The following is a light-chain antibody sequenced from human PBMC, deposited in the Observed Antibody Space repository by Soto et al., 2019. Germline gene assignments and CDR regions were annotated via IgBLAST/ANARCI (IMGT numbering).Light chain of an antibody. CDR1: SSDVGGYNY. CDR3: SSCTSSSTYV. CDR2: DVS. J-gene: IGLJ1*01. V-gene: IGLV2-14*01. Sequence: QSALTQPASVSGSPGQSITISCTGTSSDVGGYNYVSWYQQHPGKVPKLMIYDVSNRPSGVSNRFSGSKSGNTASLTISGLQAEDEADYYCSSCTSSSTYVFGTGTKLTVL.